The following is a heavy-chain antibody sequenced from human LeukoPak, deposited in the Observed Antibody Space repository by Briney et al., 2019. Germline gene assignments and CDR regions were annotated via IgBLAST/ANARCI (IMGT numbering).Heavy chain of an antibody. CDR2: ISYDGSNK. Sequence: GGSLRLSCAASGFTFSSYGMHWVRQAPGKGLEWVAVISYDGSNKYYADSVKGRFTISRDNSKNTLYLQMNSLRAEDTAVYYCAKENRYLWFGELYLDYWGQGTLVTVSS. CDR3: AKENRYLWFGELYLDY. D-gene: IGHD3-10*01. V-gene: IGHV3-30*18. J-gene: IGHJ4*02. CDR1: GFTFSSYG.